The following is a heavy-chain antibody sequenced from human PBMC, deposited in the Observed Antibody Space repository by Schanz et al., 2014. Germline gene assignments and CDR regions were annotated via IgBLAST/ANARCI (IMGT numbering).Heavy chain of an antibody. Sequence: EVQLLESGGGLEQLGGSLRLSCAASGFPFGAFALPWVGKAPGKGLEWVSAINTGVNTYYADSVRGRFTMSRDNSKNTLYLQMNSLRAGDAAVYYCARGLIAAAGGAFDYWGQGTLVAVSA. V-gene: IGHV3-23*01. J-gene: IGHJ4*02. CDR2: INTGVNT. D-gene: IGHD6-13*01. CDR3: ARGLIAAAGGAFDY. CDR1: GFPFGAFA.